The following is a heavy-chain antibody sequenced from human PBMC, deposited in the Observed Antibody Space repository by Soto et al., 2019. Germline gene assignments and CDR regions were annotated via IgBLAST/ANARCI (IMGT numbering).Heavy chain of an antibody. CDR3: ATYEPIIRAFDY. D-gene: IGHD3-10*01. CDR2: ISAYNGNT. V-gene: IGHV1-18*04. J-gene: IGHJ4*02. Sequence: RASVKVSCKASGYTFTSYGISWVRQAPGQGLEWMGWISAYNGNTNYAQKLQGRVTMTTDTSTSTAYMELRSLRSDDTAVYYCATYEPIIRAFDYWGQGTLVTVSS. CDR1: GYTFTSYG.